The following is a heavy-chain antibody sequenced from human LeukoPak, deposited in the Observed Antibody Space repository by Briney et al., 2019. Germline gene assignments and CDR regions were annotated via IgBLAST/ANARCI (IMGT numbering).Heavy chain of an antibody. D-gene: IGHD3-3*02. CDR1: GFTFGDSV. CDR2: ISWNNANI. CDR3: ARGIRSDGFSVFDI. Sequence: GRSLRLSCAASGFTFGDSVMHWIRQAPGKGLEWISGISWNNANIDYAGSVNGRFTISRDNARNSLYLQMNSLRPEDTAFYYCARGIRSDGFSVFDIWGRGTLVTVSS. V-gene: IGHV3-9*01. J-gene: IGHJ2*01.